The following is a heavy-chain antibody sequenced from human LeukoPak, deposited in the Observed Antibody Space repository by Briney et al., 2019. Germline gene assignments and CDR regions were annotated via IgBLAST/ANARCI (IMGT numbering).Heavy chain of an antibody. CDR1: GFTFSSYG. CDR2: ISYDGSNK. D-gene: IGHD6-19*01. CDR3: ARGPLDSSGFGGNFDY. J-gene: IGHJ4*02. Sequence: GRSLRLSCAASGFTFSSYGMHWVRQAPGKGLEWVAVISYDGSNKYYADSVKGRFTISRDNSKNTLYLQMNSLRAEDTAVYYCARGPLDSSGFGGNFDYWGQGTLVTVSS. V-gene: IGHV3-30*03.